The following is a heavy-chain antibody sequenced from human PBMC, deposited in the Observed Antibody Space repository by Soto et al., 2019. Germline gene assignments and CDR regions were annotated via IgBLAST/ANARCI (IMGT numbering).Heavy chain of an antibody. Sequence: PGESLKISCNASGYSFTDYWITWVRQMPGKGLEWMGRIDPRDSQSNYSPSCQGHVTISAERSSSTAYLQWKSLKASDTAMYYCARTGYGNWLDPWGQGTLVTVSS. D-gene: IGHD3-10*01. CDR1: GYSFTDYW. CDR3: ARTGYGNWLDP. V-gene: IGHV5-10-1*01. CDR2: IDPRDSQS. J-gene: IGHJ5*02.